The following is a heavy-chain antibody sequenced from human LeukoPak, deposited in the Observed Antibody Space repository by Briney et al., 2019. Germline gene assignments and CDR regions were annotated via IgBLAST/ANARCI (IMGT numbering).Heavy chain of an antibody. D-gene: IGHD4-11*01. V-gene: IGHV4-34*01. CDR3: ARGGNYEPHVIDY. CDR1: GGSFSGYY. J-gene: IGHJ4*02. CDR2: INHSGST. Sequence: SETLSLTCAVYGGSFSGYYWSWIRQPLGKGLEWLGEINHSGSTNYNPSLKSRVTISVDTSKNQFSLKLSSVTAADTAVYYCARGGNYEPHVIDYWGQGTLVTVSS.